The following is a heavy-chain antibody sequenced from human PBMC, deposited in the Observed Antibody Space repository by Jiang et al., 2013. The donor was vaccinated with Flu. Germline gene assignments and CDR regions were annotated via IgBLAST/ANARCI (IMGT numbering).Heavy chain of an antibody. CDR2: INTNTGNP. Sequence: QSGSELKQFEASVKVSCKTSGYTFTSYGLNWVRQAPGQGLEWMGWINTNTGNPTYAQGFTGRFVFSLDTSVSTAYLQISSLKAEDTAVYYCARDLVTIFGAYSNGVIWGQGTMVTVSS. CDR1: GYTFTSYG. J-gene: IGHJ3*02. CDR3: ARDLVTIFGAYSNGVI. V-gene: IGHV7-4-1*02. D-gene: IGHD3-3*01.